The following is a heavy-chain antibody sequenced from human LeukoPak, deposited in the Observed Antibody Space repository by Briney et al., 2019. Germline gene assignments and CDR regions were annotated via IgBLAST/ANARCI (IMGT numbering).Heavy chain of an antibody. CDR3: ARLGARETFDY. Sequence: ASVKVSCKASGYTFTGYYMHWVRQAPGQGLEWMGWINPNSGGTNYAQKFQGRVTITRDTSASTAYMELSSLRSEDTAVYYCARLGARETFDYWGQGTLVTVSS. CDR1: GYTFTGYY. CDR2: INPNSGGT. J-gene: IGHJ4*02. D-gene: IGHD3-16*01. V-gene: IGHV1-2*02.